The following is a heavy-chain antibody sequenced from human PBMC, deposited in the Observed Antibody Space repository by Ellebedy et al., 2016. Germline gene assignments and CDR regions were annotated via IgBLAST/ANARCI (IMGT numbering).Heavy chain of an antibody. D-gene: IGHD2-21*01. CDR3: ARERIIYCGGDCYSRAFDI. J-gene: IGHJ3*02. CDR1: GGSISSGDYY. Sequence: LRLSXTVSGGSISSGDYYWSWIRQPPGKGLEWIGYIYYSGSTYYNPSLKSRVTISVDTSKNQFSLKLSSVTAADTAVYYCARERIIYCGGDCYSRAFDIWGQGTMVTVSS. V-gene: IGHV4-30-4*01. CDR2: IYYSGST.